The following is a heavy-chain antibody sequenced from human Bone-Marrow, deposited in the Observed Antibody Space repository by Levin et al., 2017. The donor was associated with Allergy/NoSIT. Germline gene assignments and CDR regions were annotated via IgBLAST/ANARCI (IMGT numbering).Heavy chain of an antibody. CDR2: INPSGGST. CDR3: ARENITIFGVVTSPLMDG. D-gene: IGHD3-3*01. CDR1: GYTFTSYY. Sequence: ASVKVSCKASGYTFTSYYMHWVRQAPGQGLEWMGIINPSGGSTSYAQKFQGRVTMTRDTSTSTVYMELSSLRSEDTAVYYCARENITIFGVVTSPLMDGWGQGTTVTVSS. J-gene: IGHJ6*02. V-gene: IGHV1-46*01.